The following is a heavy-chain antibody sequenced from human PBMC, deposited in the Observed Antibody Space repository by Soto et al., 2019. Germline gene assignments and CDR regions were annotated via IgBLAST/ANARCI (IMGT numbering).Heavy chain of an antibody. V-gene: IGHV1-2*02. CDR3: ARVRSPTIRYAIHHDAFDI. CDR2: INPNSGGT. CDR1: GYTFTGYY. D-gene: IGHD2-8*01. J-gene: IGHJ3*02. Sequence: ASVKVSCKASGYTFTGYYMHWVRQAPGQGLEWMGWINPNSGGTNYAQKFQGRVTMTRDTSISTAYMELRRLRSDDTAVYYCARVRSPTIRYAIHHDAFDIWGQGTMVTV.